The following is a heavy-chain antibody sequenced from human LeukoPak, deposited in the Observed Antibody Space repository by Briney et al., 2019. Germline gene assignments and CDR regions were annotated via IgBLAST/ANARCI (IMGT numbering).Heavy chain of an antibody. V-gene: IGHV3-21*04. CDR3: ARHVLIPYRVGLPSIGRDYYYYYYMDV. D-gene: IGHD5/OR15-5a*01. Sequence: GRSLRLSCAASGFTFVNHAMNWVREAPGKGVEWVSSISSSSSYTYYADSVRGRFTISRDNARNSLYLQMNSLRAEDTAVYYCARHVLIPYRVGLPSIGRDYYYYYYMDVWGKGPRSPSP. CDR1: GFTFVNHA. CDR2: ISSSSSYT. J-gene: IGHJ6*03.